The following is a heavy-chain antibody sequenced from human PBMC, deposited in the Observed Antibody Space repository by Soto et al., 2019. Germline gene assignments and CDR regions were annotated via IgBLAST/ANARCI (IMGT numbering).Heavy chain of an antibody. J-gene: IGHJ6*02. D-gene: IGHD3-16*01. Sequence: QVQLVQSGAEVRKPGASVKVSCKASGYTFTTYGISWVRQAPGQGLEWMGWISGYNGHTKYAQKFQGRVTMTTDTSMRTVYMDLRSLRSDDAAVYYCAREGEMPYYYYGLDVWGQGTTVTVSS. CDR1: GYTFTTYG. V-gene: IGHV1-18*01. CDR3: AREGEMPYYYYGLDV. CDR2: ISGYNGHT.